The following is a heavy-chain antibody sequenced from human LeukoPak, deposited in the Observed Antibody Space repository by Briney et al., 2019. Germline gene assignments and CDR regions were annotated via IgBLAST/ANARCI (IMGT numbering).Heavy chain of an antibody. CDR1: GFTFSSYS. V-gene: IGHV3-21*01. Sequence: GGSLRLSCVASGFTFSSYSMNWVRQAPGKGLEWVSSISSSSSYIYYADSVKGRFTISRDNAKNSLYLQMNSLRAEDTAVYYCARDPGIAVAGSEAFDIWGQGTMVTVSS. J-gene: IGHJ3*02. D-gene: IGHD6-19*01. CDR2: ISSSSSYI. CDR3: ARDPGIAVAGSEAFDI.